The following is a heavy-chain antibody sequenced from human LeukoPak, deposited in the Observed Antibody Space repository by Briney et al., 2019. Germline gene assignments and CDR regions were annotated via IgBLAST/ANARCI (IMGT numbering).Heavy chain of an antibody. J-gene: IGHJ4*02. D-gene: IGHD1-26*01. V-gene: IGHV5-51*01. Sequence: GESLKISCKGSGYSFISYWIAWVRQMPGKGLEWMGIIYPGDSDTRYSPSFQGQVTISADKSIGTAYLQWSSLKASDTAMYYCARQSDGGGSYPDYWGQGTLVTVSS. CDR2: IYPGDSDT. CDR1: GYSFISYW. CDR3: ARQSDGGGSYPDY.